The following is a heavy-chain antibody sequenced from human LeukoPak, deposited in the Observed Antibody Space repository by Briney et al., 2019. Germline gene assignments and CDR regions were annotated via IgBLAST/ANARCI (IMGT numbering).Heavy chain of an antibody. J-gene: IGHJ4*02. CDR1: GGSISGYY. V-gene: IGHV4-34*01. D-gene: IGHD5-18*01. CDR3: AVRVDTAMAY. CDR2: INHSGST. Sequence: SETLSLTCAVYGGSISGYYWSWIRQPPGKGLEWIGEINHSGSTNYNPSLKSRVTISVDTSKNQFSLKLSSVTAADTAVYYCAVRVDTAMAYWGQGSLVTVSS.